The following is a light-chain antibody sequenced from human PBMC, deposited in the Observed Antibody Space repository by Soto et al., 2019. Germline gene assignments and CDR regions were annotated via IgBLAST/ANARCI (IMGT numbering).Light chain of an antibody. CDR2: GAS. CDR3: LHYGGSTRT. CDR1: QSVTTQ. V-gene: IGKV3-20*01. Sequence: IVLTQSPGTLALSPGERATLSCRASQSVTTQLAWYQQKPDQAPRLIIHGASSRATGVPDRITGSGSGTDFTLSISRLEPEDFAVYYCLHYGGSTRTVGQGNKVEIK. J-gene: IGKJ1*01.